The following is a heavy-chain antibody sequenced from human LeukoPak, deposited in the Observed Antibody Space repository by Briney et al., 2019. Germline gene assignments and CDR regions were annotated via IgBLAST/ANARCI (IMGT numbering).Heavy chain of an antibody. CDR2: VYYSGST. V-gene: IGHV4-59*01. Sequence: SETLSLTCTVSGGSISNYYWSWIRQPPGKGLEWIGYVYYSGSTNYNPSLKSRVTISVDTSKNQFSLRLSSVTAADTAVYYCARQRRDVYKVYFDYWGLGTLVTVSS. D-gene: IGHD5-24*01. J-gene: IGHJ4*02. CDR3: ARQRRDVYKVYFDY. CDR1: GGSISNYY.